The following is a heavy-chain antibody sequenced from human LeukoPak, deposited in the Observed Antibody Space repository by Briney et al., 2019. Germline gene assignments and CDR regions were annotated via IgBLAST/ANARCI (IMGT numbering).Heavy chain of an antibody. Sequence: SETLSLTCTVSGGSITNYYWSWIRQPPGKGLEWIGFSYYNGNTNYNPSLKSRVTISVDMSKNQFPLSLRSVTAADTAVYYCARGLGWGSVWWYFDLWGRGTLVTVSS. D-gene: IGHD7-27*01. CDR3: ARGLGWGSVWWYFDL. CDR1: GGSITNYY. J-gene: IGHJ2*01. CDR2: SYYNGNT. V-gene: IGHV4-59*01.